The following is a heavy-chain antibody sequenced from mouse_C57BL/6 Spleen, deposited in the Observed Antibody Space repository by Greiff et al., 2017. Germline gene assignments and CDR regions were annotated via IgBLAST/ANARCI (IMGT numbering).Heavy chain of an antibody. CDR3: ARSYCNCYYAMGD. CDR2: IYPGDGAT. Sequence: VQLQQSGPELVKPGASVKISCKASGYAFTSSWMNWVKQRPGKGLEWIGVIYPGDGATNYNGKFKGKATLTEDTSSSTAYMQLSSLTSEDSAVYCCARSYCNCYYAMGDWGQGATVTASS. CDR1: GYAFTSSW. V-gene: IGHV1-82*01. J-gene: IGHJ4*01. D-gene: IGHD2-1*01.